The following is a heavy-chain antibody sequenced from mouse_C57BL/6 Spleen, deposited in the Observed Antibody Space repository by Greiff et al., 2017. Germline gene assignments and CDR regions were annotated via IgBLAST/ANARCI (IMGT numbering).Heavy chain of an antibody. J-gene: IGHJ3*01. V-gene: IGHV1-42*01. D-gene: IGHD2-2*01. CDR3: ARGGVTTPWFAY. CDR2: INPSTGGT. Sequence: EVQLQQSGPELVKPGASVKISCKASGYSFTGYYMNWVKQSPEKSLVWIGEINPSTGGTTYNQKFKAKATLTVDKSSSTAYMQLKSLTSEDSAVYYCARGGVTTPWFAYWGQGTLVTVSA. CDR1: GYSFTGYY.